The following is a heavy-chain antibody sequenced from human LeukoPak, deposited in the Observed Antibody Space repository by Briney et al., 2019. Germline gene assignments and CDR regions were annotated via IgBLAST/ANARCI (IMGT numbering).Heavy chain of an antibody. D-gene: IGHD1/OR15-1a*01. Sequence: GGSLRLSCAASGFTFSTYDMQWVRQAPGKGLEWVSSISSSSSYIYYADSVKGRFTISRDNAKNSLYLQMNSLRAEDTAVYYCARDNWSKYYFDYWGQGTLVTVSS. V-gene: IGHV3-21*01. CDR3: ARDNWSKYYFDY. CDR2: ISSSSSYI. CDR1: GFTFSTYD. J-gene: IGHJ4*02.